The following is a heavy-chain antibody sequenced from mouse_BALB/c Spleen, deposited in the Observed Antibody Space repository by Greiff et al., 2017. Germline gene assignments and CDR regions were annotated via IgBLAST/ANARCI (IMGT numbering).Heavy chain of an antibody. V-gene: IGHV1-7*01. CDR2: INPSTGYT. CDR1: GYTFTSYW. Sequence: QVHVKQSGAELAKPGASVKMSCKASGYTFTSYWMHWVKQRPGQGLEWIGYINPSTGYTEYNQKFKDKATLTADKSSSTAYMQLSSLTSEDSAVYYCARMGDVGAYWGQGTLVTVSA. D-gene: IGHD3-3*01. CDR3: ARMGDVGAY. J-gene: IGHJ3*01.